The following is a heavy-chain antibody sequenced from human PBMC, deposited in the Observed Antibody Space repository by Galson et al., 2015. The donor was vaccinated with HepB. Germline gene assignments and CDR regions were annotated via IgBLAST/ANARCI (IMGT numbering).Heavy chain of an antibody. CDR1: GFTFSSYD. J-gene: IGHJ3*02. CDR3: AKDQAASDYGAEDQAFDI. V-gene: IGHV3-30*18. CDR2: ISYDGSNK. D-gene: IGHD4-17*01. Sequence: SLRLSCAASGFTFSSYDMHWVRQAPGKGLEWVAVISYDGSNKYYADSVKGRFTISRDTSKNTLYLQMNSLRDDYTAVYYWAKDQAASDYGAEDQAFDIWGRGTLVTASS.